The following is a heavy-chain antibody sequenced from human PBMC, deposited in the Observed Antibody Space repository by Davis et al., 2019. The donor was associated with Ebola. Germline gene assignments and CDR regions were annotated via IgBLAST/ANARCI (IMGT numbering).Heavy chain of an antibody. CDR3: AKGSDGWYWAFDI. CDR1: GFRFSAYA. CDR2: TSYDGSSE. V-gene: IGHV3-30-3*01. D-gene: IGHD6-19*01. Sequence: GGSLRLSCAASGFRFSAYALHWVRQAPGNGLEWVAVTSYDGSSEDYADSVKGRFTISRENSKNTLYLQMSSLRAEDTAVYYCAKGSDGWYWAFDIWGQGTMVTVSS. J-gene: IGHJ3*02.